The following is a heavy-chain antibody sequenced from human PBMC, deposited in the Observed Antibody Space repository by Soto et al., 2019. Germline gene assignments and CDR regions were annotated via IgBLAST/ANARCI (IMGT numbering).Heavy chain of an antibody. V-gene: IGHV4-59*01. D-gene: IGHD5-12*01. Sequence: SETLSLTCTVSGGSISSYYCIFIRQPPGKGLEWIGYIYYSGSTNYNPSLKSRVTISVDTSKNQFSLKLSSVTAADTAVYYCAAQRWLQLGPFDYWGQGTLVTVSS. CDR3: AAQRWLQLGPFDY. CDR2: IYYSGST. J-gene: IGHJ4*02. CDR1: GGSISSYY.